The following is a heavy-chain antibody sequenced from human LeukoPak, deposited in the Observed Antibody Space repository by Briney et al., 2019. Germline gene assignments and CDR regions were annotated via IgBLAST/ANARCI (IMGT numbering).Heavy chain of an antibody. CDR1: GFTFSDYY. CDR3: ARDGMRYSSSWYPNWFDP. J-gene: IGHJ5*02. CDR2: ISSSSSYT. Sequence: GGSLRLSCAASGFTFSDYYMSWIHQAPGKGLEWASYISSSSSYTNYADSVKGRFTISRDNAKNSLYLQMNSLRAEDTAVYYCARDGMRYSSSWYPNWFDPWGQGTLVTVSS. V-gene: IGHV3-11*05. D-gene: IGHD6-13*01.